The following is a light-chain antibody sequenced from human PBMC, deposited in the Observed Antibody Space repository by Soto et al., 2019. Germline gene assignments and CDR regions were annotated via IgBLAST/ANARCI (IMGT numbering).Light chain of an antibody. J-gene: IGKJ2*01. CDR2: GAF. CDR3: QQYNNWPRT. V-gene: IGKV3-15*01. CDR1: QSVSSN. Sequence: IVMTQSPATLSVSPGERATLSCRASQSVSSNLAWYQQKPGQAPRLLIYGAFTRATGIPARFSGSGSGTEFTLTISSLQSEDFAVYYGQQYNNWPRTFGQGTKLEIK.